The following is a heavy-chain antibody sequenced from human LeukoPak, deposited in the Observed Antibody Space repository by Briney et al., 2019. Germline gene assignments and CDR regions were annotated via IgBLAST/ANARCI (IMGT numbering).Heavy chain of an antibody. V-gene: IGHV3-21*01. CDR2: MTPGDTYI. Sequence: GGSLRLSCVASGFTFSTYSMNWFRQAPGKGLEWVSTMTPGDTYIYYTDSVKGRFTISRDNPKNSLYLQMHSLRAEDAAVYYCARVIGGAIDHWGQGTLVTVSS. D-gene: IGHD1-26*01. CDR3: ARVIGGAIDH. J-gene: IGHJ4*02. CDR1: GFTFSTYS.